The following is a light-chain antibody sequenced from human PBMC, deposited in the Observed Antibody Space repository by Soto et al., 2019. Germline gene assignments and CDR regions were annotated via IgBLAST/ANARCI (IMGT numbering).Light chain of an antibody. CDR2: AAS. J-gene: IGKJ4*01. Sequence: DIQMTQSPSSLSASVGDRVTITCRASQAIYNYLAWYQQKPGKVPTLLISAASTLQSGVPSRFSGSGSGTDFTLTSSSLHPEDVATYYCQKFSSVPTFGGGTKVEI. CDR3: QKFSSVPT. V-gene: IGKV1-27*01. CDR1: QAIYNY.